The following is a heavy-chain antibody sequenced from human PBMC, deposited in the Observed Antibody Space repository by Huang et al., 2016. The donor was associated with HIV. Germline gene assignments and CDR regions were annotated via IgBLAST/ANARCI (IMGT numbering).Heavy chain of an antibody. CDR1: GFIFRNYG. J-gene: IGHJ1*01. CDR2: ITYEGSNK. Sequence: QVQLVESGGGVVQPGRSLRLSCASSGFIFRNYGMHWVRQAPGKGMEGVGLITYEGSNKYYTDTVKGRFSISRDNSKNTLDLQMNSLRAEDTAVYYCALKGDSSGWEYFRHWGQGTLVTVSS. V-gene: IGHV3-30*03. D-gene: IGHD6-19*01. CDR3: ALKGDSSGWEYFRH.